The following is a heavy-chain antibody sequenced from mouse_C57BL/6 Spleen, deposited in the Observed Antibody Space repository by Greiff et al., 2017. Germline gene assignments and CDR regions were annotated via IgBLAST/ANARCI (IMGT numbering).Heavy chain of an antibody. J-gene: IGHJ4*01. CDR3: ARDWIYAMDY. CDR2: INYDGSST. CDR1: GFTFSDYY. V-gene: IGHV5-16*01. Sequence: EVKLVESEAGLVQPGSSMKLSCTASGFTFSDYYMAWVRQVPEKGLEWVANINYDGSSTYYLDSLKSRFIISRDNAKNILYLQMSSLKAEDTATYYCARDWIYAMDYWGQGTSVTVSS.